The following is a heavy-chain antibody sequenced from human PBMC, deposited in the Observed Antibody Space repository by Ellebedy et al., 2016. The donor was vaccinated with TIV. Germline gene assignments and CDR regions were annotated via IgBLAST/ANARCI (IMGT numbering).Heavy chain of an antibody. V-gene: IGHV3-30-3*01. CDR3: ARGALPWFRPDEPAGDLLSGFDRLEYCDH. J-gene: IGHJ4*02. Sequence: GESLKISXVASGFTFSTYAMHWVRQAPGKGLEWLAVISFDGSKKYYADSVKGRSTISRDNSKNTIYLQVTSLRPEDSAMYFCARGALPWFRPDEPAGDLLSGFDRLEYCDHWGQGTLVTVSS. CDR2: ISFDGSKK. CDR1: GFTFSTYA. D-gene: IGHD3-3*01.